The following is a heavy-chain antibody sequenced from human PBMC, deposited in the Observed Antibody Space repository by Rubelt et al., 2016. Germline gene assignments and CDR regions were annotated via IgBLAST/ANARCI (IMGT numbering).Heavy chain of an antibody. CDR2: IYYSGST. CDR1: GGSISSYY. V-gene: IGHV4-59*01. CDR3: ARGAGGRYFDWYDAFDI. D-gene: IGHD3-9*01. Sequence: QVQLQESGPGLVKPSETLSLTCTVSGGSISSYYWSWIRQPPGKGLEWIGYIYYSGSTTYNPSPQSPITISVYTSKNQFSLKLSSVTAADTAVYYCARGAGGRYFDWYDAFDIWGQGTMVTVSS. J-gene: IGHJ3*02.